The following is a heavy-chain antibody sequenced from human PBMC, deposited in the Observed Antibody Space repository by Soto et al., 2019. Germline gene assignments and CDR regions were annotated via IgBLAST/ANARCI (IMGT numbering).Heavy chain of an antibody. CDR3: AHRVLRTVFGLVTTTAIYFDF. J-gene: IGHJ4*02. D-gene: IGHD3-3*01. Sequence: SGPTLVNPRQTLTLTCTFPGFSLTTSGVGVGWIRQSPGKAPEWLALIYWDDDRRYSPSLKSRLTITKDTSKNQVVLTMADLDPADTATYYCAHRVLRTVFGLVTTTAIYFDFWGQGTPVTVSS. CDR2: IYWDDDR. V-gene: IGHV2-5*02. CDR1: GFSLTTSGVG.